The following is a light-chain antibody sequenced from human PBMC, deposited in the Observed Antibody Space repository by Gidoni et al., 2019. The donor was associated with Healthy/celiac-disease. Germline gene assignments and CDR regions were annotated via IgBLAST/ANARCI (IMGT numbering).Light chain of an antibody. J-gene: IGLJ1*01. CDR1: SSDVGGYNY. Sequence: ITISCTGTSSDVGGYNYVSWYQQHPGKAPKLMIYEVSNRPSGVSNRFSGSKSGNTASLTISGLQAEDEADYYCSSYTSSSTPYVFGTGTKVTV. CDR3: SSYTSSSTPYV. CDR2: EVS. V-gene: IGLV2-14*01.